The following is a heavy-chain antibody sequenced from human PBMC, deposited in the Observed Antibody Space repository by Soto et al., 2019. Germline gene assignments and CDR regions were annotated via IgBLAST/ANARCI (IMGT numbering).Heavy chain of an antibody. V-gene: IGHV4-31*03. Sequence: PSETLSLTCTVSGGSISSGGYYWGWIRQHQGKGLEWIGYIYYSGSTYYNPSLKSRVTISVDTSKNQFSLKLSSVTAADTAVYYSAGLSGWYGWFGPCGQGPVVTVCS. CDR3: AGLSGWYGWFGP. CDR2: IYYSGST. CDR1: GGSISSGGYY. J-gene: IGHJ5*02. D-gene: IGHD6-19*01.